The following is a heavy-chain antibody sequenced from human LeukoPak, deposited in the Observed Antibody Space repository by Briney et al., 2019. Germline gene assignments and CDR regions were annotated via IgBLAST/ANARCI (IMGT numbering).Heavy chain of an antibody. CDR1: GGSISSGDYY. CDR2: IYYSGST. CDR3: ARLATLSYYYYGMDV. D-gene: IGHD2-15*01. Sequence: SETLSLTCTVSGGSISSGDYYWSWIRQPPGKGLEWTGYIYYSGSTYYNPSLKSRVTISVDTSKNQFSLKLSSVTAADTAVYYCARLATLSYYYYGMDVWGQGTTVTVSS. J-gene: IGHJ6*02. V-gene: IGHV4-30-4*01.